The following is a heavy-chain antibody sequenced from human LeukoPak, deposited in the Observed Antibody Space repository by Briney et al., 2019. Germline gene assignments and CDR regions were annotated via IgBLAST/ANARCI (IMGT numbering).Heavy chain of an antibody. Sequence: GGSLRLSCAASGFSFSVYWMHWVRQAPGKGPVWVSRIKTDGSITDYADFVKGRFTISRDNSKNTLYLQMGSLRAEDMAVYYCARGSYCSGGSCSEVYWFDPWGQGTLVTVSS. CDR3: ARGSYCSGGSCSEVYWFDP. D-gene: IGHD2-15*01. CDR2: IKTDGSIT. V-gene: IGHV3-74*01. J-gene: IGHJ5*02. CDR1: GFSFSVYW.